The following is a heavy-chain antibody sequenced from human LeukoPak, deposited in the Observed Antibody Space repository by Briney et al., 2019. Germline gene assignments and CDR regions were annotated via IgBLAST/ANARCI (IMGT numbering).Heavy chain of an antibody. D-gene: IGHD4-23*01. CDR3: ARERVYGGNSLDY. J-gene: IGHJ4*02. CDR1: GGSISSSSYY. V-gene: IGHV4-39*07. CDR2: IYYSGST. Sequence: SETLSLTCTVSGGSISSSSYYWGWIRQPPGKGLEWIGSIYYSGSTNYNPSLKSRVTISVDKSKNQFSLKLSSVTAADTAVYYCARERVYGGNSLDYWGQGTLVTVSS.